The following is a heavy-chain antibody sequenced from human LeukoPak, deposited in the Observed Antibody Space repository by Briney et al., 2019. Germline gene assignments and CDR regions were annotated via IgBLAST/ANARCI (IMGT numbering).Heavy chain of an antibody. V-gene: IGHV4-34*01. CDR3: AARGLLWFGEYQP. D-gene: IGHD3-10*01. CDR1: GGSFSGYY. J-gene: IGHJ5*02. Sequence: PSETLSLTCAVYGGSFSGYYWSWIRQPPGKGLEWIGEINHSGSTNYNPSLKSRVTISVDTPKNQFSLKLSSVTAADTAVYYCAARGLLWFGEYQPWGQGTLVTVSS. CDR2: INHSGST.